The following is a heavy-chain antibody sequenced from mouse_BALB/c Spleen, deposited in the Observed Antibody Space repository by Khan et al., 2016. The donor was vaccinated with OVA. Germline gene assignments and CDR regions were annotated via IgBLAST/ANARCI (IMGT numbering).Heavy chain of an antibody. CDR1: GFTFSNYY. D-gene: IGHD2-2*01. J-gene: IGHJ3*01. CDR2: IKSNGATT. V-gene: IGHV5-6-2*01. Sequence: DVQLVESGGGLVKPGGSLKLSCAASGFTFSNYYMSWVRQTPEKRLELVAAIKSNGATTYYTDTVKGRFTISRDNATNNLYLQLSSLKSEDTALTYCSRHYGYDGDFAYWGQGTMVTVSA. CDR3: SRHYGYDGDFAY.